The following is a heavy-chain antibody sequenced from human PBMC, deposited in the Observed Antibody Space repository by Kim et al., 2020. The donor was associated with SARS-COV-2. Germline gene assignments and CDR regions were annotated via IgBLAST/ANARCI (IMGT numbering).Heavy chain of an antibody. V-gene: IGHV3-30*04. CDR3: ARCPRLPVTTSYYYGMDV. CDR1: GFTFSSYA. D-gene: IGHD4-17*01. J-gene: IGHJ6*02. Sequence: GGSLRLSCAASGFTFSSYAMHWVRQAPGKGLEWVAVISYDGSNKYYADSVKGRFTISRDNSKNTLYLQMNSLRAEDTAVYYCARCPRLPVTTSYYYGMDVWGQGTTVTVSS. CDR2: ISYDGSNK.